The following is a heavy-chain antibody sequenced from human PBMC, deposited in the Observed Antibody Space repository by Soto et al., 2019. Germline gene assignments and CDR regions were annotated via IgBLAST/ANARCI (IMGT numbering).Heavy chain of an antibody. CDR1: GYTFTGYY. J-gene: IGHJ6*02. CDR2: INPNSGGT. D-gene: IGHD6-13*01. Sequence: ASVKVSCKASGYTFTGYYMHWARQAPGQGLEWMGWINPNSGGTNYAQKFQGWVTMTRDTSISTAYMELSRLRSDDTAVYYCARDGAAAGTPYYYYYYGMDVWGQGTTVTVSS. CDR3: ARDGAAAGTPYYYYYYGMDV. V-gene: IGHV1-2*04.